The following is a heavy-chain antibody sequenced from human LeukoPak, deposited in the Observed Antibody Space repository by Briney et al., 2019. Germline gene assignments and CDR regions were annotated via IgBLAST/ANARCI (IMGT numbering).Heavy chain of an antibody. J-gene: IGHJ4*02. CDR1: GFTFSSYA. CDR3: ARPSQTYGDYLVGDY. CDR2: ISYDGSNK. Sequence: GGSLRLSCAASGFTFSSYAMHWVRQAPGKGLEWVAVISYDGSNKYYADSVKGRFTISRDNSKNTLYLQMNGLRAEDTAVYYCARPSQTYGDYLVGDYWGQGTLVTVSS. V-gene: IGHV3-30-3*01. D-gene: IGHD4-17*01.